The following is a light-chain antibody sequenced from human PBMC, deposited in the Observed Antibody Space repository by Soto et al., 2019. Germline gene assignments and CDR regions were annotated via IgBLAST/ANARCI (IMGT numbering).Light chain of an antibody. CDR1: QSVSSN. CDR2: GAS. V-gene: IGKV3-15*01. Sequence: EIVMTHSRATLSVSPGERATLSCRASQSVSSNLAWYQQKPGQAPRLLIYGASTRATGIPARFSGSGSGTDFTLTITSLQSEDFAVYYCKQYNNWPPELTVGGGTKVHIK. J-gene: IGKJ4*01. CDR3: KQYNNWPPELT.